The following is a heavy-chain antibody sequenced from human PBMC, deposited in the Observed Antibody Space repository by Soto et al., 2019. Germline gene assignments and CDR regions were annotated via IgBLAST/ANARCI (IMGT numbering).Heavy chain of an antibody. V-gene: IGHV1-2*04. CDR3: ARAPHCRSGYSGEYGMDV. J-gene: IGHJ6*02. Sequence: QVQLVQSGAEVKKPGASVKVSCKASGYTFTGYYMHWVRQAPGQGLEWMGWINTNSGGTNYAQKFQGWVTMTRDTSISTAYMELSRLRSDDTAVYYGARAPHCRSGYSGEYGMDVWGQGTTVTVSS. D-gene: IGHD3-3*01. CDR2: INTNSGGT. CDR1: GYTFTGYY.